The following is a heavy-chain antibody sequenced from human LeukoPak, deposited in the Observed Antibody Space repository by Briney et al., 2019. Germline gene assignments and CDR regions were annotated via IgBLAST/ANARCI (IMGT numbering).Heavy chain of an antibody. CDR1: GGSISSYY. Sequence: PSETLSLTCTVSGGSISSYYWSWIRQPPGKGLEWIGYTYYSGSTSYNPSLKSRVTISVDTSKNQFSLKLTSVTAADTAFYYCARGRAIAARDYWGQGTLVTVSS. D-gene: IGHD6-6*01. J-gene: IGHJ4*02. CDR3: ARGRAIAARDY. CDR2: TYYSGST. V-gene: IGHV4-59*01.